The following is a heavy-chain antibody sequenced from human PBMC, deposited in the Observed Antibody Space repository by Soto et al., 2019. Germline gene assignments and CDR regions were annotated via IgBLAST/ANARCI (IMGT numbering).Heavy chain of an antibody. CDR1: GFTCSDYY. CDR3: ARGDRGAFDL. CDR2: ISSSSSYT. V-gene: IGHV3-11*06. D-gene: IGHD2-21*02. J-gene: IGHJ3*01. Sequence: PGVSLRVSCAASGFTCSDYYMSCIRQAPGKGLEWVSYISSSSSYTNYADSVKGRFTISRDNAKNTLYLQMNSLRAEDTAVYYCARGDRGAFDLWGQGTMVTVS.